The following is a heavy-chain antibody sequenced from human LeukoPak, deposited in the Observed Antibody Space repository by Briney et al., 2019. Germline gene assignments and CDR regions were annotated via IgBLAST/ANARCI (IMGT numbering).Heavy chain of an antibody. J-gene: IGHJ4*02. V-gene: IGHV3-23*01. D-gene: IGHD6-6*01. CDR1: GFTFSSYA. CDR3: AKDRHSSSSATCGY. Sequence: GGSLRLSCAASGFTFSSYAMSWVRQAPGKGLEWVSAISGSGGTTYYADSVKGRFTISRDNSKNTLYLQMNSLGAEDTAVYYCAKDRHSSSSATCGYWGQGTLVTVSS. CDR2: ISGSGGTT.